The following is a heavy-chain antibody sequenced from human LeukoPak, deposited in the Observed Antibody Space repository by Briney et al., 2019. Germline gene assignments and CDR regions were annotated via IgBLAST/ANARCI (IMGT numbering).Heavy chain of an antibody. CDR1: GGTFSSYA. V-gene: IGHV1-69*05. CDR2: IIPIFGTA. Sequence: RASVKVSCKASGGTFSSYAISWVRQAPGQGLEWMGGIIPIFGTANYAQKLQGRVTMTTDTSTNTAYMELRSLRSDDTAVYYCARSYGDLIGMDVWGQGTTVTVSS. CDR3: ARSYGDLIGMDV. J-gene: IGHJ6*02. D-gene: IGHD4-17*01.